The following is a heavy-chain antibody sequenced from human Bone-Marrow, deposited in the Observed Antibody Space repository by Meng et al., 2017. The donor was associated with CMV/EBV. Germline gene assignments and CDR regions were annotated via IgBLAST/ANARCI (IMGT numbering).Heavy chain of an antibody. V-gene: IGHV3-11*06. D-gene: IGHD5-18*01. CDR1: GFTFSDYY. Sequence: VQWVGPGGGLFKPGGSLRLSCAASGFTFSDYYMSWIRQASGKGLEWVSYISSSSYTNYADSVKGRFTISRDNAKNSLYLQMNSLRAEDTAVYYCARGGQLWSLYYFDYWGQGTLVTVSS. CDR3: ARGGQLWSLYYFDY. J-gene: IGHJ4*02. CDR2: ISSSSYT.